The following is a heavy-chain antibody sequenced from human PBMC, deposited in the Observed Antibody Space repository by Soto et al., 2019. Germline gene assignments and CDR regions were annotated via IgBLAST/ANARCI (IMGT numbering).Heavy chain of an antibody. J-gene: IGHJ5*02. Sequence: GGSLRLSCAASGFTFSGSAVHWVRQASGKGLEWVARIRSKTHSYATTYAASVKGRFTISRDDSENTAYLQMNSLETEDTGVYYCSIEPDPWGQGTLVTVSS. CDR3: SIEPDP. CDR2: IRSKTHSYAT. CDR1: GFTFSGSA. V-gene: IGHV3-73*01.